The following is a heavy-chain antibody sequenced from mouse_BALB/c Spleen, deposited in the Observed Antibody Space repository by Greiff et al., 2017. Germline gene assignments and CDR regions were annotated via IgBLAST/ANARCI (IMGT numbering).Heavy chain of an antibody. Sequence: QVQLQQPGAELVRPGASVKLSCKASGYTFTSYWINWVKQRPGQGLEWIGNIYPSDSYTNYNQKFKDKATLTVDKSSSTAYMQLSSPTSEDSAVYYCTRYDYDHAMDYWGQGTSVTVSS. V-gene: IGHV1-69*02. CDR2: IYPSDSYT. CDR3: TRYDYDHAMDY. J-gene: IGHJ4*01. D-gene: IGHD2-4*01. CDR1: GYTFTSYW.